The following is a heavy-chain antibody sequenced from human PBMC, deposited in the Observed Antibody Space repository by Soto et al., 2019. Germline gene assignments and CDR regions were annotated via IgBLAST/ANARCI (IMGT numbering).Heavy chain of an antibody. Sequence: EVQLVESGGGLVQPGRSLRLSCAASGFTFDDYAMHWVRQAPGKGLEWVSGISWNSGSIGYADSVKGRFTISRDNAKNSFNLQMNSLRAEDTALYYCAKDTMIEAGWAATYYYYGMDVWGQGTTVTVSS. D-gene: IGHD3-16*01. CDR2: ISWNSGSI. V-gene: IGHV3-9*01. J-gene: IGHJ6*02. CDR3: AKDTMIEAGWAATYYYYGMDV. CDR1: GFTFDDYA.